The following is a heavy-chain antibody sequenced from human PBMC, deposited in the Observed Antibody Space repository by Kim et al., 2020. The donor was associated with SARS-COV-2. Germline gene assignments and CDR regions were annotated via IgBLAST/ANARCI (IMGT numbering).Heavy chain of an antibody. D-gene: IGHD3-10*01. CDR1: GFTFSSYA. CDR2: ISSNGGST. Sequence: GGSLRLSCSASGFTFSSYAMHWVRQAPGKGLEYVSAISSNGGSTYYADSVKGRFTISRDNSKNTLYLQMSSLRAEDTAVYYCVKLHYYGSGSYNWFDPWGQGTLVTVSS. J-gene: IGHJ5*02. CDR3: VKLHYYGSGSYNWFDP. V-gene: IGHV3-64D*09.